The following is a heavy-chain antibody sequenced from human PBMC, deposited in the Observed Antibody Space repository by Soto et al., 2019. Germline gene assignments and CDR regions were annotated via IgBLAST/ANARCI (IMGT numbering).Heavy chain of an antibody. CDR2: ISGSGAAI. V-gene: IGHV3-23*01. CDR1: GFTFSSYA. D-gene: IGHD3-22*01. Sequence: EVQLLDSGGGLVQPGGSLRLSCAASGFTFSSYAMSWVRQAPGKGLEWVSAISGSGAAIYYADSVKGRFTISRDNSKNTLYLQMNSLRAEDTAVYYCARVGLYDSSGYYYDDAFDIWGQGTMVTVSS. CDR3: ARVGLYDSSGYYYDDAFDI. J-gene: IGHJ3*02.